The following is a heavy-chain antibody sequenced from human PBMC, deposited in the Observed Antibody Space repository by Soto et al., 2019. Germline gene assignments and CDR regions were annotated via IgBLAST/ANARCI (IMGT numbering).Heavy chain of an antibody. D-gene: IGHD3-10*01. CDR3: AKGPNRMVRGVIDY. Sequence: QVQLVESGGGVVQPGRSLRLSCAASGFTFSSYAMHWVRQAPGKGLEWVAVISYDGSNKYYADSVKGRFTISRDNSKNTMYLPMNRVRAEDTAVYYCAKGPNRMVRGVIDYWGQGTLVTVSS. CDR1: GFTFSSYA. V-gene: IGHV3-30*18. J-gene: IGHJ4*02. CDR2: ISYDGSNK.